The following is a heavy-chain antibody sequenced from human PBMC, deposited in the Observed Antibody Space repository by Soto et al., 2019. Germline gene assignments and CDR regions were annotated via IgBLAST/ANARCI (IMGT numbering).Heavy chain of an antibody. Sequence: QVQLVQSGAEVKKPGSSVKVSCKASGDTFSSFAISWVRQAPGQGLEWMGGIIPIFRTPNYAQKFQGRVKITPDEFTSTAYMELSSLRSEDTAVYYCARDTAREQLGGNYYYALDVWGQGTTVIVSS. D-gene: IGHD1-1*01. CDR2: IIPIFRTP. J-gene: IGHJ6*02. V-gene: IGHV1-69*05. CDR3: ARDTAREQLGGNYYYALDV. CDR1: GDTFSSFA.